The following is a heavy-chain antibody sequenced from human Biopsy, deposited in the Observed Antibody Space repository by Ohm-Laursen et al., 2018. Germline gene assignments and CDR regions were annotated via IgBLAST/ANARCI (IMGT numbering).Heavy chain of an antibody. CDR1: GYTFAGYY. V-gene: IGHV1-2*02. CDR2: INPNSGNT. J-gene: IGHJ6*02. D-gene: IGHD3-9*01. CDR3: ARVPANPGIDGYFGLDL. Sequence: SVKVSCKASGYTFAGYYLHWVRQAPGHGLEWMAWINPNSGNTNYAQRFQGRLTVTRDTSIDAAYRELTSLTFADTAIYYCARVPANPGIDGYFGLDLWGQGTTVTVSS.